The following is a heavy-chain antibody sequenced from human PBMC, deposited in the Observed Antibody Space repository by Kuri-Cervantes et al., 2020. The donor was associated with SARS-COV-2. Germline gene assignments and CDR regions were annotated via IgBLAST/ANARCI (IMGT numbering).Heavy chain of an antibody. CDR1: GFTFRDYY. CDR3: SRDQVSAAGTANY. J-gene: IGHJ4*02. D-gene: IGHD6-13*01. Sequence: GGSLRLSCVASGFTFRDYYMSWIRQAPGKGLEWISYISSSDSTTYCADSVKGRFTISRDNAKRTLFLQMNSLRVDDTAVYYCSRDQVSAAGTANYWGQGALVTVSS. V-gene: IGHV3-11*01. CDR2: ISSSDSTT.